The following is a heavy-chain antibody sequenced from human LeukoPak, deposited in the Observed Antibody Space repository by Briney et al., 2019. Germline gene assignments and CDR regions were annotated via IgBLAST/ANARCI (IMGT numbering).Heavy chain of an antibody. D-gene: IGHD4-17*01. CDR2: IIPIFGTT. V-gene: IGHV1-69*06. J-gene: IGHJ6*03. Sequence: ASVKVSCKASGGTFSSYAISWVRQAPGQGLEWMGGIIPIFGTTNYAQKFQGRVTITADKSTSTAYMELSSLRSEDTAVYYCAGSTVTTWWYMDVWGKGTTVTVSS. CDR3: AGSTVTTWWYMDV. CDR1: GGTFSSYA.